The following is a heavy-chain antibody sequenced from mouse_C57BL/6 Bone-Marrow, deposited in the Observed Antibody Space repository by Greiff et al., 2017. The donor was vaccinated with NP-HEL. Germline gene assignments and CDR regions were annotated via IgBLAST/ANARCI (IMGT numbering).Heavy chain of an antibody. V-gene: IGHV3-6*01. Sequence: EVKLQESGPGLVKPSQSLSLTCSVTGYSITSGYYWNWIRQFPGNKLEWMGYISYDGSNNYNPSLKNRISITRDTSKNQFFLKLNSVTTEDTATYYCASPYGSSYDAMDYWGQGTSVTVSS. J-gene: IGHJ4*01. D-gene: IGHD1-1*01. CDR3: ASPYGSSYDAMDY. CDR1: GYSITSGYY. CDR2: ISYDGSN.